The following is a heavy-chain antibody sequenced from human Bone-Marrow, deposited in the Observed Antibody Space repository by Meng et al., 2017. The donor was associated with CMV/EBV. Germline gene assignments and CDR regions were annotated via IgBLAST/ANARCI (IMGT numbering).Heavy chain of an antibody. CDR2: ISDDGSNK. CDR1: GFTFSNYA. CDR3: ARGTRHLVLSGYYYGRDV. D-gene: IGHD6-6*01. Sequence: GGSLRLSCAASGFTFSNYAMHWVRQAPGKGLEWVVVISDDGSNKQYAGSVKGRFTISRDNSKNTLHLQMSSLRVENTAVYFCARGTRHLVLSGYYYGRDVWGQGNAVNVAS. J-gene: IGHJ6*02. V-gene: IGHV3-30*04.